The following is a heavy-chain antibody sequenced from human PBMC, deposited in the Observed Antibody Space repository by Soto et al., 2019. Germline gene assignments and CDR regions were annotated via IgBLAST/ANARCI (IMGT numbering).Heavy chain of an antibody. CDR3: AKGGAAGPDY. Sequence: PSETLSLTCTVSACSISSGGYYWSWIRQHPGKGLEWIGYIYYSGSTYYNPSLKSRVTISADTSKNQFSLRLSSVTAADTAVYYCAKGGAAGPDYWGQGTLVTVSS. D-gene: IGHD6-13*01. V-gene: IGHV4-31*03. J-gene: IGHJ4*02. CDR1: ACSISSGGYY. CDR2: IYYSGST.